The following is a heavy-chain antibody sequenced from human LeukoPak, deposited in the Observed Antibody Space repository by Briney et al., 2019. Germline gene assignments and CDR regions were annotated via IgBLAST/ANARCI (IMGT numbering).Heavy chain of an antibody. Sequence: GGSLRLSCAASGFTFSSYAMHWVRQAPGKGLEWVAVISYDGSNKYYADSVKGRFTISRDNSKNTLYLQMNSLRAEDTAVYYCARAFRGSGSYYATSWYYYYYMDVWGKGTTVTVSS. D-gene: IGHD3-10*01. CDR3: ARAFRGSGSYYATSWYYYYYMDV. J-gene: IGHJ6*03. CDR2: ISYDGSNK. V-gene: IGHV3-30-3*01. CDR1: GFTFSSYA.